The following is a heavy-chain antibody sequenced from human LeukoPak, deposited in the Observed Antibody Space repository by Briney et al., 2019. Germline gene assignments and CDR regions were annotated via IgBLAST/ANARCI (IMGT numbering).Heavy chain of an antibody. J-gene: IGHJ4*02. V-gene: IGHV3-66*02. D-gene: IGHD3-3*01. CDR3: ARAGVATYYDFWSGYLGPYYFDY. CDR2: IYSGGST. Sequence: PGGSLRLSCAASGFTFSSYAMSWVRQAPGKGLEWVSVIYSGGSTYYADSVKGRFTISRDYSKNTLYLQMGSLRAEDMAVYYCARAGVATYYDFWSGYLGPYYFDYWGQGTLVTVSS. CDR1: GFTFSSYA.